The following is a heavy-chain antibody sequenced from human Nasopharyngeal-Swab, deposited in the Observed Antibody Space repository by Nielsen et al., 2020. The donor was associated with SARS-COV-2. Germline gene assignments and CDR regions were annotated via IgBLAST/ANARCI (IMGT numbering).Heavy chain of an antibody. J-gene: IGHJ6*02. CDR3: ARGRPSSGSSAYYYYGMDV. D-gene: IGHD1-26*01. CDR1: GYSFTSYW. V-gene: IGHV5-51*01. CDR2: IYPGDSDT. Sequence: GESLKISCKGSGYSFTSYWIGWVRQMPGKGLEWMGIIYPGDSDTRYSPSFQGQVTISADKSISTAYLQWSSLKASDTAMYYCARGRPSSGSSAYYYYGMDVWGQGTTVTVSS.